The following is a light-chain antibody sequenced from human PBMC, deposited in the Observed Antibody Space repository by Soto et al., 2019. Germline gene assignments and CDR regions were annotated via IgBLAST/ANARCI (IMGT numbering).Light chain of an antibody. Sequence: SVVTQPPAVSGAPGQRVPLSCTGSSSKIGAGYDVHWYQHLPGTAPKLLIYGNSNRPSGVPDRFSGSKSGTSASLAITGLQAEDEADYYCQSYDSSLSGCYVFGTGTKVTVL. CDR3: QSYDSSLSGCYV. CDR1: SSKIGAGYD. V-gene: IGLV1-40*01. CDR2: GNS. J-gene: IGLJ1*01.